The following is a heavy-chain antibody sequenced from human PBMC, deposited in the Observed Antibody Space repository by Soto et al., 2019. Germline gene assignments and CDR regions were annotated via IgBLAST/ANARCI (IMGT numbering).Heavy chain of an antibody. V-gene: IGHV4-61*01. Sequence: SETLSLTGTVSGGSVSSGSYYWSWIRQPPGKGLEWIGYIYYSGSTNYNPSLKSRVTISVDTSKNQFSLKLSSVTAADTAVYYCARDLYYDFWSGPPAAYGMDVWGQGTTVTVSS. CDR1: GGSVSSGSYY. D-gene: IGHD3-3*01. CDR3: ARDLYYDFWSGPPAAYGMDV. J-gene: IGHJ6*02. CDR2: IYYSGST.